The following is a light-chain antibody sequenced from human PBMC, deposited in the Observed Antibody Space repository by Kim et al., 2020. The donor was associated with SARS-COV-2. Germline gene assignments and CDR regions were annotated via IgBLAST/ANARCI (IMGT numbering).Light chain of an antibody. CDR1: QDIHSW. CDR3: QQYDVHPET. V-gene: IGKV1-5*03. J-gene: IGKJ1*01. CDR2: KAS. Sequence: ASVGDRVTISCRASQDIHSWLAWFQQKPGKAPRVLMYKASTLESGVPSRFSGSGSGTEFTLTINSLQPDDSATYYCQQYDVHPETFGQGTKVDIK.